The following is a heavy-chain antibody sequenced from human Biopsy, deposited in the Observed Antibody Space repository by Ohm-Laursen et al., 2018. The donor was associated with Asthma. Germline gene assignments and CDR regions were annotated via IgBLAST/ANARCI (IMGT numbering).Heavy chain of an antibody. V-gene: IGHV2-70*16. D-gene: IGHD1-14*01. CDR2: IDWEEDK. Sequence: TLSLTCPVSGGSISSGGFSWTWIRQPPGKALEWLARIDWEEDKFYSTSLRTRLTISKGSSEDQVVLTMTNMGPVDTATYYCTRHNDYWGPGILVTVSS. CDR1: GGSISSGGFS. J-gene: IGHJ4*02. CDR3: TRHNDY.